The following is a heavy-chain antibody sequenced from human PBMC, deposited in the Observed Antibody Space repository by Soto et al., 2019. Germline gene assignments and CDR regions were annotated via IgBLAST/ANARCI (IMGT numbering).Heavy chain of an antibody. CDR3: ARSLRIGDFWSGYGMDV. V-gene: IGHV1-69*13. Sequence: SVKVSCKASGGTFSSYAISWVRQAPGQGLEWMGGIIPIFGTANYAQKFQGRVTITADESTSTAYMELSSLRSEDTAVYYCARSLRIGDFWSGYGMDVWGQGTTVTVSS. CDR1: GGTFSSYA. J-gene: IGHJ6*02. CDR2: IIPIFGTA. D-gene: IGHD3-3*01.